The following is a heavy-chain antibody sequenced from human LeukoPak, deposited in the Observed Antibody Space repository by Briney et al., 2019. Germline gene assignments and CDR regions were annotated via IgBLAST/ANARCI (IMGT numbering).Heavy chain of an antibody. Sequence: GGSLRLXCAASGFTVSSNYMSWVRQAPGKVLEWVSVIYSGGSTYYADSVKGRFTISRDNSKNTLYLQTNSLRAEDTAVYYCARDRMATIGVYWGQGTLVTVSS. CDR2: IYSGGST. D-gene: IGHD5-24*01. V-gene: IGHV3-53*01. J-gene: IGHJ4*02. CDR3: ARDRMATIGVY. CDR1: GFTVSSNY.